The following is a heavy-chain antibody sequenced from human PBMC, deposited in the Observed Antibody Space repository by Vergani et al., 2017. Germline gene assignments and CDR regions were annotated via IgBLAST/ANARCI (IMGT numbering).Heavy chain of an antibody. Sequence: QVQLVQSGAEVKKPGSSVKVSCKASGGTFSSYAISWVRQAPGQGLEWMGGIIPIFGTANYAQKFQGRVTITADKSTSTAYMELSSLRSEDTAVYYCASGGYSNYDRWSDYYYYMDVWGKGTTVTVSS. CDR3: ASGGYSNYDRWSDYYYYMDV. CDR1: GGTFSSYA. J-gene: IGHJ6*03. D-gene: IGHD4-11*01. CDR2: IIPIFGTA. V-gene: IGHV1-69*06.